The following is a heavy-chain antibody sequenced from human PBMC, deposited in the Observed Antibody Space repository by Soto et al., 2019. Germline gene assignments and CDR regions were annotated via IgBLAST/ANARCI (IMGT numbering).Heavy chain of an antibody. CDR1: GFTFSSYE. Sequence: GGSLRLSCAASGFTFSSYEMNWVRQAPGKGLEWVSHITSSGSIVYYADSVKGRFTISRDNAKNSLYLQMNSLGAEDTAIYYCARAQWLVGVLTRGPFDCWGQVTLVTVSS. J-gene: IGHJ4*02. CDR2: ITSSGSIV. CDR3: ARAQWLVGVLTRGPFDC. D-gene: IGHD6-19*01. V-gene: IGHV3-48*03.